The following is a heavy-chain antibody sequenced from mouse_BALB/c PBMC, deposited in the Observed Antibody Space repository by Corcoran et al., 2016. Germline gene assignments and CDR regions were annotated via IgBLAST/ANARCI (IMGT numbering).Heavy chain of an antibody. V-gene: IGHV9-1*02. CDR1: LYTFTNYV. CDR2: INTSTGEP. Sequence: QIQLVQSGPELKKPGETVTISCKASLYTFTNYVLNWVKQAPGKGLKWLGWINTSTGEPTYADDFKGRFAFSLETTASTAYLQINNLKNEDMSTYFCSRGPYTLDYWGQGTSVTVSS. J-gene: IGHJ4*01. CDR3: SRGPYTLDY.